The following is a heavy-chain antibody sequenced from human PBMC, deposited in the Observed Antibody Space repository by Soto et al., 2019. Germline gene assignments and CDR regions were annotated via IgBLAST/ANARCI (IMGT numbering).Heavy chain of an antibody. V-gene: IGHV4-4*07. CDR2: IQYSGYT. CDR3: AREGGYSEHFYTTFDF. J-gene: IGHJ4*02. CDR1: ADSISSYY. D-gene: IGHD1-26*01. Sequence: LSLTCSVSADSISSYYWSWIRQPAGKGLEWIGRIQYSGYTNYNPSLKSRVTMSVDTSKNQFSLKLTSMTAADTAVYYCAREGGYSEHFYTTFDFWGQGTLVTVSS.